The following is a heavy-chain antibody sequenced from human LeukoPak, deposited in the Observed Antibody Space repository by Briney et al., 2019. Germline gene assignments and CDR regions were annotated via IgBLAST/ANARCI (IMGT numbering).Heavy chain of an antibody. CDR3: ARDGSGSYFFWFDP. CDR2: INPNSGGT. J-gene: IGHJ5*02. CDR1: GYTFTSYG. D-gene: IGHD3-10*01. Sequence: ASVKVSCKASGYTFTSYGISWVRQAPGQGLEWMGWINPNSGGTNYAQKFQGRVTMTRDTSISTVYMELSRLRSDDTAVYYCARDGSGSYFFWFDPWGQGTLVTVSS. V-gene: IGHV1-2*02.